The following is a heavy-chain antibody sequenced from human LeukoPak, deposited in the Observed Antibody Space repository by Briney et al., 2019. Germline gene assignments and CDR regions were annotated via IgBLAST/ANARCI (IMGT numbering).Heavy chain of an antibody. CDR2: ISYDGSNK. Sequence: PGRSLRLSCAASGFTFSSYAMHWVRQAPGKGLEWVAVISYDGSNKYYADSVKGRFTISRDNSKNTLYLQMNSLRAEDTAVYYCARESGYYFDCWGQGTLVTVSS. CDR1: GFTFSSYA. V-gene: IGHV3-30-3*01. CDR3: ARESGYYFDC. D-gene: IGHD1-26*01. J-gene: IGHJ4*02.